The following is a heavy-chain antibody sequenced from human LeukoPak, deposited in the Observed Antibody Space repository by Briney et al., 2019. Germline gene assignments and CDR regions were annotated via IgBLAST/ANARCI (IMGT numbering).Heavy chain of an antibody. CDR3: ARAPSYSSGWSGYYGMDV. CDR1: GGSLSSSNW. V-gene: IGHV4-4*02. CDR2: IYHSGST. J-gene: IGHJ6*04. Sequence: SQTLSLTCAVSGGSLSSSNWWCWVRQPPGKGLEWVGEIYHSGSTNYNPSLKSRVTISVDKSKHQFSLKLSSVTAADRAVYYCARAPSYSSGWSGYYGMDVWGKGTTVSVSS. D-gene: IGHD6-13*01.